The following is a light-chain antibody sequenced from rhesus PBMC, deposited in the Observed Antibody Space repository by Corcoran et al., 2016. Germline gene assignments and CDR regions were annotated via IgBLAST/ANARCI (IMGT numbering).Light chain of an antibody. CDR3: LQHSNWPRT. Sequence: EIVMTQSPATLSLSPGERATLSCSASQSVSSSLGWYQQKPGQAPRLLIYGASSRATGTPDRFSGSGAGRDFTLTISSLEPEDVAVYYCLQHSNWPRTFGQGTKVEIK. V-gene: IGKV3-24*01. CDR2: GAS. J-gene: IGKJ1*01. CDR1: QSVSSS.